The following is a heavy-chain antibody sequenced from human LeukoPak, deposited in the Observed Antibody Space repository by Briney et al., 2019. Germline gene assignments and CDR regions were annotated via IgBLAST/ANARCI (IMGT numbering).Heavy chain of an antibody. D-gene: IGHD6-19*01. CDR2: IDPSDSYT. Sequence: GESLKISCKGSGYSFTSYWISWVRQMPGKGLEWMGRIDPSDSYTNYSPSFRGHITISADKSISTAYLQWSSLKASDTAMYYCARHEQWLVPGGYWGQGILVTVSS. V-gene: IGHV5-10-1*01. CDR3: ARHEQWLVPGGY. CDR1: GYSFTSYW. J-gene: IGHJ4*02.